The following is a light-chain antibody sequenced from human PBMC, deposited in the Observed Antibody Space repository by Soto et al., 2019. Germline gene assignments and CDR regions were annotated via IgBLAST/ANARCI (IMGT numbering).Light chain of an antibody. V-gene: IGKV3-11*01. CDR3: QQRSNWAIT. CDR2: DAS. J-gene: IGKJ5*01. Sequence: DIVLTQSPGTLSLSPGGRATLSCRASQSVSSYLAWYQQKPGQAPRLLIYDASNRATGIPARFSGSGSGTDFTLTISSLEPEDFAVYYCQQRSNWAITFGQGTRLEI. CDR1: QSVSSY.